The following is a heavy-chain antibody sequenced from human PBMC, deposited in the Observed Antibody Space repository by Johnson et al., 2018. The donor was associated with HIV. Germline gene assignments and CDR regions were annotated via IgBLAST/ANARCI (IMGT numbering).Heavy chain of an antibody. V-gene: IGHV3-49*04. J-gene: IGHJ3*02. CDR2: IRSKAYGGTT. D-gene: IGHD6-13*01. CDR3: AKDLPGYSSSWYGAFDI. CDR1: GFTFGDYA. Sequence: VQLVESGGGLVQPGRSLRLSCTASGFTFGDYAMSWVRQAPGKGLEWVGFIRSKAYGGTTEYAASVKGRFTISRDDSKSIAYLQMNSLKTEDTALYYCAKDLPGYSSSWYGAFDIWGQGTMVTVSS.